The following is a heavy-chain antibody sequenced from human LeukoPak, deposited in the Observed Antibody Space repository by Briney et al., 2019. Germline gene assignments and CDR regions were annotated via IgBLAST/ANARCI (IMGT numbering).Heavy chain of an antibody. CDR2: IYYSGST. V-gene: IGHV4-31*03. CDR3: ARGAKGVGATVDY. Sequence: PSETLSLTCTVSGGSISSGGYYWSWIRQHPGKGLEWIGYIYYSGSTYYNPSLKSRVTISVDTSKNQFSLKLSSVTAADTAVYYCARGAKGVGATVDYWGQGTLVTVSS. D-gene: IGHD1-26*01. J-gene: IGHJ4*02. CDR1: GGSISSGGYY.